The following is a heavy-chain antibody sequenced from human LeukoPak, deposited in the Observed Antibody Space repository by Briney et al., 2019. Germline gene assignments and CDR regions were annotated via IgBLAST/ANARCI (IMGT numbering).Heavy chain of an antibody. CDR3: ARGNDYGDYVVGPWFEP. V-gene: IGHV4-34*01. Sequence: SEPLSLTCAVCGGSFSGYYWSWIRQPPGKGLEWIGEINHSGSTNYNPSLKSRVTISVDTSKNQFYMKLSSVTAADTAVYYCARGNDYGDYVVGPWFEPWGQGTLVTVSS. J-gene: IGHJ5*02. CDR1: GGSFSGYY. CDR2: INHSGST. D-gene: IGHD4-17*01.